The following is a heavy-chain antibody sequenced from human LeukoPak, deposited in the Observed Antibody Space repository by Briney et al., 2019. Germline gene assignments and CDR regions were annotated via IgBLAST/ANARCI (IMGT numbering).Heavy chain of an antibody. CDR1: GGTFSSYA. V-gene: IGHV1-69*04. Sequence: SVKVSCKAPGGTFSSYAISWVRQAPGQGLEWMGRIIPIFGIANYAQKFQGRVTITADKSTCTAYMELSSLRSEDTAVYYCAREVLAYCGGDCYSPFDYWGQGTLVTVSS. CDR2: IIPIFGIA. D-gene: IGHD2-21*02. CDR3: AREVLAYCGGDCYSPFDY. J-gene: IGHJ4*02.